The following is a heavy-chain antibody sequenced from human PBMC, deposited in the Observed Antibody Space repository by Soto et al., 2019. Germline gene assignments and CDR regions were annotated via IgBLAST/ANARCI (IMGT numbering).Heavy chain of an antibody. CDR1: GDSISSNNNY. V-gene: IGHV4-30-4*01. Sequence: PSETLSLTCTVSGDSISSNNNYWSWIRQPPGEGLEWIGFISYSGTTSYSPSLKSRVAISLDTSKNQFSLSLGSVTAADTAVYYCARGRGYSYGFAPWGQGTLVTVSS. J-gene: IGHJ5*02. CDR3: ARGRGYSYGFAP. CDR2: ISYSGTT. D-gene: IGHD5-18*01.